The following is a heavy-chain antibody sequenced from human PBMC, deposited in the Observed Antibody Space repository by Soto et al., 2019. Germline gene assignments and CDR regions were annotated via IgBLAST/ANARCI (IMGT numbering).Heavy chain of an antibody. CDR1: GGSISSNY. CDR3: ARYRREAVAGYTLDN. V-gene: IGHV4-59*01. Sequence: SETLSLTCTVSGGSISSNYWTWIRQPPGKGLEWIGYVYNSGSTNYNPSLKSRVTISEDTSKSQFSLKVNSMTAADTAVYHCARYRREAVAGYTLDNWGQGILVTVSS. D-gene: IGHD6-13*01. J-gene: IGHJ4*02. CDR2: VYNSGST.